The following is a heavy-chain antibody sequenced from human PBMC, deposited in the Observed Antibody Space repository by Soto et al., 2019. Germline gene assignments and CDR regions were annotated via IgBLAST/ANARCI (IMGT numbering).Heavy chain of an antibody. J-gene: IGHJ4*02. CDR3: ARESEDLTSNFDY. Sequence: GGSLRLSCAASGFTFTSYSMNWVRQAPGKGLEWVSSISSTTNYIYYGDSMKGRLTISRDNAKNSLYLEMNSLRAEDTAVYYCARESEDLTSNFDYWGQGTLVTV. CDR1: GFTFTSYS. V-gene: IGHV3-21*06. CDR2: ISSTTNYI.